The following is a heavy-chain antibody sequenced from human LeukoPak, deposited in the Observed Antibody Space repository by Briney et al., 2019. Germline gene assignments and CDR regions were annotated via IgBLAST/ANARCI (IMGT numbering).Heavy chain of an antibody. CDR2: INAGNGNT. Sequence: ASVKVSCKASGYTFTSYAMHWVRQAPGQRLEWMGWINAGNGNTKYSQKFQGRVTITADKSTSTAYMELSSLRSEDTAVYYCARPSGGVGATTRLDYWGQGTLVTVSS. CDR3: ARPSGGVGATTRLDY. V-gene: IGHV1-3*01. D-gene: IGHD1-26*01. CDR1: GYTFTSYA. J-gene: IGHJ4*02.